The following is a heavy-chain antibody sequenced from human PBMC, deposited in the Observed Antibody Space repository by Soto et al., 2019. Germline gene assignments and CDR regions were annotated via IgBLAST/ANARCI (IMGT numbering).Heavy chain of an antibody. Sequence: SCKASGYTFTSYAMHWVRQAPGKGLEYVSAISSNGGSTYYADSVKGRFTISRDNSKNTLYLQLSSLRTEDTAVYYCVKDPGDYYDSSGYPPRYFDLWGRGTLVTVSS. CDR3: VKDPGDYYDSSGYPPRYFDL. CDR1: GYTFTSYA. D-gene: IGHD3-22*01. J-gene: IGHJ2*01. V-gene: IGHV3-64D*06. CDR2: ISSNGGST.